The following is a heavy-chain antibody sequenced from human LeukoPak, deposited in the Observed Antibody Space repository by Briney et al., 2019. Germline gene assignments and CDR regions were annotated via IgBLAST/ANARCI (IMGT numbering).Heavy chain of an antibody. J-gene: IGHJ4*02. Sequence: SETLSLTCTVSGGSISSSSYYWGWIRQPPGKGLEWIGSIYYSGSTYYNPSLKSRVTISVDTSKNQFPLKLSSVTAADTAVYYCARGGSITMVRRPFDYWGQGTLVTVSS. CDR3: ARGGSITMVRRPFDY. CDR1: GGSISSSSYY. D-gene: IGHD3-10*01. V-gene: IGHV4-39*06. CDR2: IYYSGST.